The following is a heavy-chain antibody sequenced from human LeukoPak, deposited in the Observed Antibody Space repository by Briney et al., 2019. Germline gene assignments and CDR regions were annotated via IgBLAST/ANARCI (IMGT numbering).Heavy chain of an antibody. J-gene: IGHJ4*02. CDR2: IYSGGST. CDR1: GFTVSSNY. V-gene: IGHV3-53*01. D-gene: IGHD2-2*01. CDR3: ARGGGYCSSTSCYAFDY. Sequence: PGGSLRLSCAASGFTVSSNYMSWVRQAPGKGLEWVSVIYSGGSTSYADSVKGRFTISRDNAKNSLYLQMNSLRAEDTAVYYCARGGGYCSSTSCYAFDYWGQGTLVTVSS.